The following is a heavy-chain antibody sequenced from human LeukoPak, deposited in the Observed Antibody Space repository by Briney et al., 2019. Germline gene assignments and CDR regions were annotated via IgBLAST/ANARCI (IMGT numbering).Heavy chain of an antibody. CDR1: GFSFSSYA. D-gene: IGHD2/OR15-2a*01. J-gene: IGHJ6*02. V-gene: IGHV3-23*01. Sequence: GGSLRLSCAASGFSFSSYAMSWVRQAPGKGLEWVSALSCSCSSTYYADSVKGRFTISRDNSKKPLYLQMNGLRAEDTAVYYCAKDLSYGLDVWGQGTTVTVSS. CDR2: LSCSCSST. CDR3: AKDLSYGLDV.